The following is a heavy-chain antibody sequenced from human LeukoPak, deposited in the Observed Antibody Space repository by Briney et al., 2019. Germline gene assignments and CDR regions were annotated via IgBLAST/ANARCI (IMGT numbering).Heavy chain of an antibody. CDR3: ARVVRGVISYSFDY. V-gene: IGHV5-51*01. J-gene: IGHJ4*02. Sequence: GESLKISCQGSGYSFTSYWIGWVRQMPGKGLEWMGIIYPGDSDTRYSPSFQGQVTISADKSISTAYLPWSSLKASATAMVYCARVVRGVISYSFDYWGQRTLLTVSS. CDR1: GYSFTSYW. D-gene: IGHD3-10*01. CDR2: IYPGDSDT.